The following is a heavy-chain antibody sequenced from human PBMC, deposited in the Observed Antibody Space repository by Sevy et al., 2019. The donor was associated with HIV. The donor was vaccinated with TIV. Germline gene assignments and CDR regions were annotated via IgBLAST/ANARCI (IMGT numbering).Heavy chain of an antibody. Sequence: GGSLRLSCAASGFTFSVYGMHWVRQAPGKGLEWVAMIWYDGSNKYYRDSVKGRFTISRDNSKKTLYLPMNSLRAEDTAVYYCARDSVRGGYYDSSGYYLFDYWGQGTLVTVSS. CDR2: IWYDGSNK. CDR3: ARDSVRGGYYDSSGYYLFDY. J-gene: IGHJ4*02. V-gene: IGHV3-33*01. D-gene: IGHD3-22*01. CDR1: GFTFSVYG.